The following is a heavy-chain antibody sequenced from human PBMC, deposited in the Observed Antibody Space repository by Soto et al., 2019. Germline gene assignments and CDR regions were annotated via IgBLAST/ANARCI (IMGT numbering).Heavy chain of an antibody. D-gene: IGHD6-13*01. CDR2: ISAYNGNT. V-gene: IGHV1-18*01. CDR1: GYTFTSYG. Sequence: GASAKVSCKASGYTFTSYGISWVRQAPGQGLEWMGWISAYNGNTNYAQKLQGRVTMTTDTSTSTTYMELRSLRSDDTAVYYCARDLIRLAAAGTLFDYWGQGTLVTVSS. CDR3: ARDLIRLAAAGTLFDY. J-gene: IGHJ4*02.